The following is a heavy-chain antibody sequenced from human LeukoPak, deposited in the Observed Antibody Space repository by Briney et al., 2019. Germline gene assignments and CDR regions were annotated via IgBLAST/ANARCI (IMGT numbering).Heavy chain of an antibody. CDR3: ARPEGLRYFDWPV. V-gene: IGHV4-34*01. D-gene: IGHD3-9*01. CDR1: GGSFSGYY. J-gene: IGHJ4*02. CDR2: INHSGST. Sequence: SGTLSLTCAVYGGSFSGYYWSWIRQPPGKGLEWIGEINHSGSTNYNPSLKSRVTISVDTSKNQFSLKLSSVTAADTAVYYCARPEGLRYFDWPVWGQGTLVTVSS.